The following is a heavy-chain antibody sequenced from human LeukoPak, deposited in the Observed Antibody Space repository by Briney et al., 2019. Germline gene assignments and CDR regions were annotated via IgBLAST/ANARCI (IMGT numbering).Heavy chain of an antibody. Sequence: GGSLRLSCAASGFTFDDYAMHWVRQAPGKGLEWVSGISWNSGSIGYADSVKGRFTISRDNAKNSLYLQTNSLRAEDTALYYCAKPIIAAAEDWSGFDIWGQGTMVTVSS. J-gene: IGHJ3*02. CDR3: AKPIIAAAEDWSGFDI. CDR1: GFTFDDYA. D-gene: IGHD6-13*01. V-gene: IGHV3-9*01. CDR2: ISWNSGSI.